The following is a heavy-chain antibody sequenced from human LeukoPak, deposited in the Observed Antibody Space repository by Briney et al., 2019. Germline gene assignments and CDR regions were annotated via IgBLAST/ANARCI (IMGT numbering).Heavy chain of an antibody. CDR2: IYYSGST. D-gene: IGHD6-13*01. CDR1: GASFSSSTYY. CDR3: ARHAGGISATGTRPFDY. Sequence: PSETQSLTCTVSGASFSSSTYYWGWIRQHPGKGLEWIGSIYYSGSTYYNPSLKSRVTMSVDTSKNQFSLKLSSVTAADTAVYYCARHAGGISATGTRPFDYWGQGTLVTVSS. J-gene: IGHJ4*02. V-gene: IGHV4-39*01.